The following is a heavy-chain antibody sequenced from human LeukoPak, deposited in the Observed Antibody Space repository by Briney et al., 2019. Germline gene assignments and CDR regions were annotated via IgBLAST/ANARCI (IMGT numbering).Heavy chain of an antibody. J-gene: IGHJ4*02. CDR1: GFSFSNAW. D-gene: IGHD3-10*01. Sequence: PGGSLRLSCAASGFSFSNAWMSWVRQAPGKGLEWVGRIKSRTDGGTPDYAAPVKGRFTISRDDSKNTLYLQMNSLKTEDTAVYYCTTCPPLLAGSDFVYWGQGTLVTVSS. CDR3: TTCPPLLAGSDFVY. V-gene: IGHV3-15*01. CDR2: IKSRTDGGTP.